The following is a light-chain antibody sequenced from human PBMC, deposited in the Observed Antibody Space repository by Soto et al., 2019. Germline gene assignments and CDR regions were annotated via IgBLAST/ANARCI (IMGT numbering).Light chain of an antibody. CDR1: SSNIGSNY. Sequence: QAVVTQPPSASETPGQRVTISCSGSSSNIGSNYVCWYQQLPGTAPKLLIYRNNQRPSGVPDRFSGSKSDTSASLAISGLRSEDEADYYCATWDDSLGGRVFGGGTKLTVL. J-gene: IGLJ3*02. V-gene: IGLV1-47*01. CDR3: ATWDDSLGGRV. CDR2: RNN.